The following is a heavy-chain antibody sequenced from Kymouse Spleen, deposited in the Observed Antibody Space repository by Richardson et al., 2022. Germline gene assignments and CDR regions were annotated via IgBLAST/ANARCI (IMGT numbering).Heavy chain of an antibody. D-gene: IGHD6-6*01. Sequence: QVQLVESGGGVVQPGRSLRLSCAASGFTFSSYGMHWVRQAPGKGLEWVAVIWYDGSNKYYADSVKGRFTISRDNSKNTLYLQMNSLRAEDTAVYYCARDRGAARLFDYWGQGTLVTVSS. J-gene: IGHJ4*02. V-gene: IGHV3-33*01. CDR1: GFTFSSYG. CDR3: ARDRGAARLFDY. CDR2: IWYDGSNK.